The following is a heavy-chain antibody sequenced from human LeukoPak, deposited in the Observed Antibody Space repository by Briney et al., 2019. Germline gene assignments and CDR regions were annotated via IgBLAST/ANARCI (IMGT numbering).Heavy chain of an antibody. J-gene: IGHJ4*02. D-gene: IGHD3-22*01. V-gene: IGHV1-2*04. CDR1: GYTFTGYY. CDR2: INPNSGGT. CDR3: ATDQEYYDSSGYSFDY. Sequence: ASVKVSCKASGYTFTGYYMHWVRQVPGQGLEWMGWINPNSGGTNYAQKFQGWVTMTRDTSISTAYMELSRLRSDDTAVYYCATDQEYYDSSGYSFDYWGQGTLVTVSS.